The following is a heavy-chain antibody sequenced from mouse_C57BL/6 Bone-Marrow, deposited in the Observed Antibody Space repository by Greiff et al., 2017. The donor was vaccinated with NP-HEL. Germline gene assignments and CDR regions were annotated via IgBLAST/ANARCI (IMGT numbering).Heavy chain of an antibody. J-gene: IGHJ4*01. CDR1: GYTFTDYN. D-gene: IGHD1-1*01. CDR2: INPNNGGT. CDR3: ARGYYYGSSYYAMDY. V-gene: IGHV1-22*01. Sequence: VQLQQSGPELVKPGASVKMSCKASGYTFTDYNMHWVKQSHGKSLEWIGYINPNNGGTSYNQKFKGKATLTVNKSSSTAYMELRSLTSEDSAVYYCARGYYYGSSYYAMDYWGQGTSVTVSS.